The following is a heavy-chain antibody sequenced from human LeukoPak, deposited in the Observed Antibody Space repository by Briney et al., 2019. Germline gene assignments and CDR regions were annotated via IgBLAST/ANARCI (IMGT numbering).Heavy chain of an antibody. CDR3: ASTCGGDCSFFDY. CDR2: ISYDGSNK. V-gene: IGHV3-30*04. D-gene: IGHD2-21*02. J-gene: IGHJ4*02. CDR1: GFTFSSYA. Sequence: PGRSLRLSCAASGFTFSSYAMHWVSQAPGKGLEWVAVISYDGSNKYYADSVKGRFTIARDNSKNTLYLQMNSLRAEDTAVYCCASTCGGDCSFFDYWGQGTLVTVSS.